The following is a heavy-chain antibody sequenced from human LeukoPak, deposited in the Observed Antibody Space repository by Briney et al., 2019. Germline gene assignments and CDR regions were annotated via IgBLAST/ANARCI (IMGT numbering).Heavy chain of an antibody. CDR1: GFTFSNYV. CDR2: IGTSGGDI. J-gene: IGHJ4*02. D-gene: IGHD7-27*01. Sequence: GGSLRLSCAASGFTFSNYVMRWVRQAPGKGLEWVSIIGTSGGDIHYADSVKGRFSISRDNSKNTLSLQMNSLRVDDTAVYYCARDPNWGSGYWGQGTLVAVSS. CDR3: ARDPNWGSGY. V-gene: IGHV3-23*01.